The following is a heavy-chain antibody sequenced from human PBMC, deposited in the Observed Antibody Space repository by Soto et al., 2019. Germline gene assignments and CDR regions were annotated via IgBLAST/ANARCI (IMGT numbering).Heavy chain of an antibody. CDR1: GFTFSSYW. Sequence: GSLRLSCAASGFTFSSYWMSWVRQAPGKGLEWVANIKQDGSEKYYVDSVKGRFTISRDNAKNSLYLQMNSLRAEDTAVYYCARDGGYSYVDSGLFDYWGQGTLVTVS. V-gene: IGHV3-7*01. J-gene: IGHJ4*02. CDR2: IKQDGSEK. D-gene: IGHD5-18*01. CDR3: ARDGGYSYVDSGLFDY.